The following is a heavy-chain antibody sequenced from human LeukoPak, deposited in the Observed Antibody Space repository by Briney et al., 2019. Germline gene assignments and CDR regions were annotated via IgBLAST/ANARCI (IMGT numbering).Heavy chain of an antibody. V-gene: IGHV5-10-1*01. Sequence: THGESLKISCKGSGYSFTSYWISWVRQMPGKGLEWMGRIDPSDSYTNYSPSFQGHVTISADKSISTAYLQWSSPKASDTAMYYCAGGLRYLDYWGQGTLVTVSS. CDR1: GYSFTSYW. D-gene: IGHD3-9*01. CDR3: AGGLRYLDY. CDR2: IDPSDSYT. J-gene: IGHJ4*02.